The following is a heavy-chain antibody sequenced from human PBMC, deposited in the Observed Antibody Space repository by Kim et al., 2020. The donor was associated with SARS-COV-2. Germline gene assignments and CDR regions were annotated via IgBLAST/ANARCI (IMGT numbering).Heavy chain of an antibody. D-gene: IGHD6-6*01. CDR3: AKDRSSRGMDV. V-gene: IGHV3-23*03. J-gene: IGHJ6*02. CDR2: K. Sequence: KYYSDSVKGRLPISRDNSKNTLYLQMKSLRAEDTAVYYCAKDRSSRGMDVWGQGTTVTVSS.